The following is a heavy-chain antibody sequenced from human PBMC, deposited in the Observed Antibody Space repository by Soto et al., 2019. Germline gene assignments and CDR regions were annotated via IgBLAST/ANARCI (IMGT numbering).Heavy chain of an antibody. J-gene: IGHJ4*02. CDR1: GGSISSNNYY. V-gene: IGHV4-39*01. D-gene: IGHD2-8*01. CDR3: ASLYCTNGICYIDY. CDR2: IYYSGST. Sequence: PSETLSLTCTVSGGSISSNNYYWGWIRQPPGKGLEWIGSIYYSGSTYYNPSLKSRVTISVDTSKNQFSLKLSSVTAADTAVYYCASLYCTNGICYIDYWGQGTLVTVSS.